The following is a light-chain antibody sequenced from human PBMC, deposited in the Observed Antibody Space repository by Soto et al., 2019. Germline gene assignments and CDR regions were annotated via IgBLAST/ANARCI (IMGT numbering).Light chain of an antibody. Sequence: AIQMTQSPSSLSASVGDRVTITCRASQAIRNDLGWYQQKPGKAPTLLIFGASNLQPGVPVRFSASGCGTNFTLTISNLQPEDFATYYCLQDYTYPWTFGQETKVDI. CDR2: GAS. CDR3: LQDYTYPWT. V-gene: IGKV1-6*01. J-gene: IGKJ1*01. CDR1: QAIRND.